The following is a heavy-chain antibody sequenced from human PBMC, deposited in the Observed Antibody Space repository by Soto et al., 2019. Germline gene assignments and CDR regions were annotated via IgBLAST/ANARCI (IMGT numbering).Heavy chain of an antibody. CDR3: ARDRLSCSSTSCYHNWFDP. J-gene: IGHJ5*02. CDR1: GGSISSGGYY. CDR2: IYYSGST. V-gene: IGHV4-31*03. Sequence: KTSETLSLTCTVSGGSISSGGYYWMWIRHHPGKGLEWIGYIYYSGSTYYNPSLKSRVTISVDTSKNQFSLKLSSVTAADTAVYYCARDRLSCSSTSCYHNWFDPWGQGTLVTVSS. D-gene: IGHD2-2*01.